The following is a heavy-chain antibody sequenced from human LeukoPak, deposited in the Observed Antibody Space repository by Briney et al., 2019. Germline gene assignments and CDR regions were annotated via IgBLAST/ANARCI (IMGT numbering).Heavy chain of an antibody. CDR2: ISSSSSYI. Sequence: PGGSLRLSCAASGFTFSSYSMNWVRQAPGKGLEWVSSISSSSSYIYYADSVKGRFTISRDNAKNSLYLQMNSLRAEDTAAYYCARLMTPTPQNVRSYYFDYWGQGTLVTVSS. J-gene: IGHJ4*02. CDR3: ARLMTPTPQNVRSYYFDY. V-gene: IGHV3-21*01. CDR1: GFTFSSYS. D-gene: IGHD2-15*01.